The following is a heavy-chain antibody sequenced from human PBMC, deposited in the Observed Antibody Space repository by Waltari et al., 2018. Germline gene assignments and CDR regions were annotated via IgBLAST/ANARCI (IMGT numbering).Heavy chain of an antibody. V-gene: IGHV3-53*01. D-gene: IGHD6-13*01. Sequence: EVQLVESGGGLIQPGGCLRLSCAGSGFTVSSNYMSWVRQAPGKGLEWVSVIYSGGSTYYADSVKGRFTISRDNSKNTLYLQMNSLRAEDTAVYYCARLGYSTSSWGWFDPWGQGTLVTVSS. CDR1: GFTVSSNY. CDR2: IYSGGST. CDR3: ARLGYSTSSWGWFDP. J-gene: IGHJ5*02.